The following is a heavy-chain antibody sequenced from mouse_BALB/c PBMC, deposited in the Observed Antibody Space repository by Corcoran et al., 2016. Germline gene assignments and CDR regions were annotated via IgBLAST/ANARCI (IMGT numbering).Heavy chain of an antibody. CDR2: INTNTGEP. CDR1: WYTFTNYG. J-gene: IGHJ2*01. V-gene: IGHV9-3*02. Sequence: QIQLVQSGPELKKHGEAVKISCKASWYTFTNYGMNWVKQAPGKGLQWMGWINTNTGEPTYAEEFKARFAFSLETSASTAYLQINNLKNEDTATYFCARGMEYFDYWGQGTTLTVSS. CDR3: ARGMEYFDY.